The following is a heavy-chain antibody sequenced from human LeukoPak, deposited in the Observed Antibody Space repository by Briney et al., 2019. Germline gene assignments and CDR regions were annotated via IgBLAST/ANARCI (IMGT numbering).Heavy chain of an antibody. Sequence: SETLSLTCTVSGGSISSYYWSWIRQPAGKGLEWIGRIYTSGSTNYNPSLKSRVTMSVDTSKNQFSLKLSSVTAADTAVYYCARVPPYLTYGVHAFDIWGQGTMVTVSS. CDR1: GGSISSYY. J-gene: IGHJ3*02. D-gene: IGHD4-17*01. CDR3: ARVPPYLTYGVHAFDI. V-gene: IGHV4-4*07. CDR2: IYTSGST.